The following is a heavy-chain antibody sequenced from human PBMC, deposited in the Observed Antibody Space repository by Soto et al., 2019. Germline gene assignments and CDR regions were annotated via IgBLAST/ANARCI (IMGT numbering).Heavy chain of an antibody. D-gene: IGHD3-3*01. Sequence: QLQVQESGPGLVKPSETLSLTCTVSGGSISSSSYYWAWIRQPPGKGLEWIGNINYSGNTYYNPSLRSRVAISVVTSKNQFALKVTSVTAADTAVYFCAIHVSVPGFGYYFDQWGQGTLVTVSS. CDR2: INYSGNT. CDR3: AIHVSVPGFGYYFDQ. J-gene: IGHJ4*02. V-gene: IGHV4-39*01. CDR1: GGSISSSSYY.